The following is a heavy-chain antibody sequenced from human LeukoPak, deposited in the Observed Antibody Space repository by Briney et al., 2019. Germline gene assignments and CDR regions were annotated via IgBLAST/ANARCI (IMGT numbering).Heavy chain of an antibody. J-gene: IGHJ3*02. CDR2: IWYDGSNK. V-gene: IGHV3-33*01. Sequence: GRSLRLSCAASVFTFRSYGMHWVRQAPGKGLEWVAVIWYDGSNKYYTDSVKGRFTISRDNSKNTLYLQMNSLRDEGPAGYYCPRERRFGEEFGEIWGQGTMVNVFS. CDR1: VFTFRSYG. CDR3: PRERRFGEEFGEI. D-gene: IGHD3-10*01.